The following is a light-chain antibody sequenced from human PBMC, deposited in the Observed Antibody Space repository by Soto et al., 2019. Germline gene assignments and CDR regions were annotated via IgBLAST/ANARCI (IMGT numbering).Light chain of an antibody. CDR1: QSVSNS. CDR2: DAS. J-gene: IGKJ4*01. CDR3: QQRSNWPLLT. V-gene: IGKV3-11*01. Sequence: EIVLTQSPATLSLSPGERATLSCRASQSVSNSLAWYQQKHGQAPRLLIYDASNRATGIPARFSGSGSGTDFTLTISSLEPEDFAGYYCQQRSNWPLLTFGGGTKVEIK.